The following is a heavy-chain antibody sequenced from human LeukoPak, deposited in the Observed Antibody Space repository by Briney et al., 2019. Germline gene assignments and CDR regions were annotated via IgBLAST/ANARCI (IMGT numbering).Heavy chain of an antibody. J-gene: IGHJ4*02. V-gene: IGHV4-34*01. CDR3: ARGYYYGLRQFPFFDY. Sequence: SETLSLTCAVYGGSFSGYYWSWIRQPPGKGLEWIGEINHSGSTNYNPSLKSRVTISVDTSKNQFSLKLSSVTAADTAVYYCARGYYYGLRQFPFFDYWGQGTLVTVSS. CDR1: GGSFSGYY. D-gene: IGHD3-10*01. CDR2: INHSGST.